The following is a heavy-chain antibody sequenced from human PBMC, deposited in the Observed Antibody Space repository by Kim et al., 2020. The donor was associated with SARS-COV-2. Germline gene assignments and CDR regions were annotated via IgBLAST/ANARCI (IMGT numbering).Heavy chain of an antibody. Sequence: ASVKVSCKASGYTFTSYAMHWVRQAPGQRLEWMGWINAGNGNTKYSQKFQGRVTITRDTSVSTAYMELSSLRSEDTAVYYCARGQIVVVPAVHDAFDIWGQGTMVTVSS. D-gene: IGHD2-2*01. CDR2: INAGNGNT. CDR3: ARGQIVVVPAVHDAFDI. V-gene: IGHV1-3*01. CDR1: GYTFTSYA. J-gene: IGHJ3*02.